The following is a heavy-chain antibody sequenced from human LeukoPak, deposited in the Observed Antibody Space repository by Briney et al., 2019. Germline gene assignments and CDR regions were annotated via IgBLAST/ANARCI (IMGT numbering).Heavy chain of an antibody. CDR3: ARARRLVIDY. Sequence: PSETLSLTCTVSGGSISGYYWSWIRQPPGKGLEWIGYIYYIGSSTYIPSLRRRVTISVDRSRNQFSLRLTSVTAADTAMYYCARARRLVIDYWGQGTLVTVSS. J-gene: IGHJ4*02. D-gene: IGHD1-26*01. CDR2: IYYIGSS. CDR1: GGSISGYY. V-gene: IGHV4-59*01.